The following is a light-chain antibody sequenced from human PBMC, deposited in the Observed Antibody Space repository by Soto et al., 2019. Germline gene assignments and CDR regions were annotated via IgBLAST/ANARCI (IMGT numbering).Light chain of an antibody. CDR1: SGHSSYA. Sequence: QPVLTQSPSASASLGASVKLTCTLSSGHSSYAIAWHQQQPEKGPRYLMKLNSDGSHNKGDGIPDRFSGSSSGAERYLTISSLQSEDEAHYYCQTWGTGFSVVFGGGTKLTVL. V-gene: IGLV4-69*01. CDR2: LNSDGSH. J-gene: IGLJ2*01. CDR3: QTWGTGFSVV.